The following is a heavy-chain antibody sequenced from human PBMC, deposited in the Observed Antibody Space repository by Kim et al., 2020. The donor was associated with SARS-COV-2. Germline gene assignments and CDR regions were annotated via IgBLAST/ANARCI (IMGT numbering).Heavy chain of an antibody. J-gene: IGHJ4*02. CDR1: GFTFSNTW. D-gene: IGHD4-17*01. CDR3: TTYTTPTLSNYFYY. V-gene: IGHV3-15*01. Sequence: GGSLRLSCAASGFTFSNTWMTWVRQAPGKGLEWVGRIKNKTQGATTDYAAPVKGRFTISRDDSENTLYLQMNSLKIEDTAVYYCTTYTTPTLSNYFYYWGQDTLVPVSS. CDR2: IKNKTQGATT.